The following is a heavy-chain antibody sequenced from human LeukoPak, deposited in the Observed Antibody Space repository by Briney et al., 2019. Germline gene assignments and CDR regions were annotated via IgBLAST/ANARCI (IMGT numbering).Heavy chain of an antibody. V-gene: IGHV4-59*07. J-gene: IGHJ3*02. Sequence: SHTLSLTCTVSGGSISSYYWSWIRQPPGKGLEWIGYIHYSGSTNCNPSVKSRVAMSVDTSKKQFSLKLSSLTAADTAVYYCARGGTAVIAPYAFDIWGQGTMVTVSS. CDR1: GGSISSYY. D-gene: IGHD4-23*01. CDR3: ARGGTAVIAPYAFDI. CDR2: IHYSGST.